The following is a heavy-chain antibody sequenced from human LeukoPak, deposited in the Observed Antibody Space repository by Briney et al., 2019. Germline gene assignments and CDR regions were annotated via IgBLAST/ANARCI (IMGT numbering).Heavy chain of an antibody. CDR2: IYHSGST. CDR1: GGSISSGGYY. Sequence: SETLSLTCTVSGGSISSGGYYWSWIRQPPGKGLEWIGYIYHSGSTYYNPSLKSRVTISVDRSKNQFSLKLSSVTAADTAVYYCARGGSRPFDYWGQGTLVTVSS. J-gene: IGHJ4*02. CDR3: ARGGSRPFDY. V-gene: IGHV4-30-2*01. D-gene: IGHD3-10*01.